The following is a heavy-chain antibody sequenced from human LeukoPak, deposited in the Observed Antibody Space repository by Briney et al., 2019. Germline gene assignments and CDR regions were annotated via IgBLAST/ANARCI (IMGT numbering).Heavy chain of an antibody. Sequence: GGSLRLSCAASGFTFSSYAMSWVRQAPGKGLVWVSALSGSGGRTYYADSVKGRFTISRDNSKNTLYLQMNSLRAEDTAVYYCYKSMVRGGFDYWGQGTLVTVSS. CDR2: LSGSGGRT. CDR3: YKSMVRGGFDY. CDR1: GFTFSSYA. D-gene: IGHD3-10*01. V-gene: IGHV3-23*01. J-gene: IGHJ4*02.